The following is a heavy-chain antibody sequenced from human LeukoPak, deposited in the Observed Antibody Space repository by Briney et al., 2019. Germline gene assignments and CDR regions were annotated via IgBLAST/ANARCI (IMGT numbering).Heavy chain of an antibody. D-gene: IGHD6-19*01. CDR1: GYTFTSYG. CDR3: ARDTQWLATDYYYGMDV. Sequence: ASVKVSCKASGYTFTSYGISWVRQAPGQGLEWMGWISAYNGNTNYAQKLQGRVTMTTDTSTSTAYMELRSLRSEDTAVYYCARDTQWLATDYYYGMDVWGQGTTVTVSS. CDR2: ISAYNGNT. J-gene: IGHJ6*02. V-gene: IGHV1-18*01.